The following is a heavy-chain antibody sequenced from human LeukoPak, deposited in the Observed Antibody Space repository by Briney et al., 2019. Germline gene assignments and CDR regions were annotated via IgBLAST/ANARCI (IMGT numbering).Heavy chain of an antibody. J-gene: IGHJ4*02. D-gene: IGHD3-16*01. CDR3: ARVRGGSYPSYYFDY. V-gene: IGHV4-30-4*01. Sequence: PSGTLSLTCTVSGGSISSGDYSWSWIRQPPGKGLEWIGYIYYSGSTYYNPSLKSRVTISVDTSKNQFSLKLSSVTAADTAVYYCARVRGGSYPSYYFDYWGQGTLVTVSS. CDR1: GGSISSGDYS. CDR2: IYYSGST.